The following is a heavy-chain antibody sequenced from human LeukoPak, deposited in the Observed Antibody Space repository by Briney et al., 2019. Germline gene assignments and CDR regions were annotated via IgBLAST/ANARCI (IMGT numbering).Heavy chain of an antibody. CDR2: IYSGGST. Sequence: GGSLRLSCAASGFTVSSNYMSWVRQAPGKGLEWVSVIYSGGSTYYAYSVKGRFTISRDNSKNTLYLQMNSLRAEDTAIFYCARESGKSRVGELLRDGGGGTLVTASS. CDR3: ARESGKSRVGELLRD. CDR1: GFTVSSNY. J-gene: IGHJ4*02. D-gene: IGHD3-10*01. V-gene: IGHV3-53*05.